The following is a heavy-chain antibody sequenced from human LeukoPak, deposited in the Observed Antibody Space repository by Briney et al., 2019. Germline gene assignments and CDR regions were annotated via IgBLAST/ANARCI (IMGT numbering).Heavy chain of an antibody. V-gene: IGHV1-18*01. Sequence: GASVKVSCKTSGYLFPSYGISWARQAPGQGLEWMGWVSAYNGNTNYHQKLQDRVTMTTDTSTTTAYMELRTLRSDDTAVYYCARAKWGVYGMDVWGQGTTVIVSS. CDR2: VSAYNGNT. CDR1: GYLFPSYG. D-gene: IGHD3-16*01. CDR3: ARAKWGVYGMDV. J-gene: IGHJ6*02.